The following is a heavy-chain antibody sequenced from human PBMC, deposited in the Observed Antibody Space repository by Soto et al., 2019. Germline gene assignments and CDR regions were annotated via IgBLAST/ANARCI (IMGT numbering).Heavy chain of an antibody. V-gene: IGHV4-59*01. CDR3: ARDRVVEAATPQADAFDI. J-gene: IGHJ3*02. CDR1: GGSISSYY. D-gene: IGHD2-15*01. Sequence: QVQLQESGPGLVKPSETLSLTCTVSGGSISSYYWSWIRQPPGKGLEWIGYIYYSGSTNYNPSLKSRVTISADTSKNHFSLKLSSVTAADTAVYYCARDRVVEAATPQADAFDIWGQGTMVTVSS. CDR2: IYYSGST.